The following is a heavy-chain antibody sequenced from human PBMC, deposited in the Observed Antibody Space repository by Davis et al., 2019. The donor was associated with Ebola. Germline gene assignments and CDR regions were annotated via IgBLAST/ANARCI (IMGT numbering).Heavy chain of an antibody. Sequence: MPSETLSLTCTVSGGSISSYYWSWIRQPPGKGLEWIGYIYYSGSTNYNPSLKSRVTISVDTSKNQFSLKLSSVTAADTAVYYCARHYYGSGSYAPWFDPWGQGTLVTVSS. V-gene: IGHV4-59*08. CDR1: GGSISSYY. D-gene: IGHD3-10*01. CDR2: IYYSGST. CDR3: ARHYYGSGSYAPWFDP. J-gene: IGHJ5*02.